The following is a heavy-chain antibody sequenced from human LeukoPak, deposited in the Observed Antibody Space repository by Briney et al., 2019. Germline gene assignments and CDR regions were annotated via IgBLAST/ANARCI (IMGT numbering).Heavy chain of an antibody. CDR2: ISSSSSYI. Sequence: TGGSLRLSCAASGFTFSSYSMNWVRQAPGKGLEWVSSISSSSSYIYYADSVKGRFTISRDNAKNSLYLQMNSLRAEDTAVYYCARGSYSYGCSGYWGQGTLVTVSS. J-gene: IGHJ4*02. CDR1: GFTFSSYS. V-gene: IGHV3-21*01. CDR3: ARGSYSYGCSGY. D-gene: IGHD5-18*01.